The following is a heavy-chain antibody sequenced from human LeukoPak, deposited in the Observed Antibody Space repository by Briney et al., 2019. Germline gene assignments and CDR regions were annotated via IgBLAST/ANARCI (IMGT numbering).Heavy chain of an antibody. V-gene: IGHV3-7*03. CDR2: INHNGNVN. D-gene: IGHD3-16*01. J-gene: IGHJ6*02. CDR3: ARGGGLDV. CDR1: GFTFSSYW. Sequence: GGSLRLSCAASGFTFSSYWMNWARQALGKGLEWVASINHNGNVNYYVDSVKGRFTISRDNAKNSLYLQMSNLRAEDTAVYFCARGGGLDVWGQGATVTVSS.